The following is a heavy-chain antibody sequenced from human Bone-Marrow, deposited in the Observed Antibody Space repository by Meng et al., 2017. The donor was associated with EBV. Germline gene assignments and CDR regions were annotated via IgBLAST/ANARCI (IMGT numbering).Heavy chain of an antibody. V-gene: IGHV4-30-4*01. CDR3: ARAGRGYGDFEYYFDY. Sequence: QRQPQESGPVLVKPSQTLSLTCAVSDDSIHSGGYYWSWIRQPPGKGLEWIGYIYYSSSTYYTPSLKTRLTISLDTSKSQFSLKLYSVTAADTAMYYCARAGRGYGDFEYYFDYWGQGTLVTVSS. CDR1: DDSIHSGGYY. CDR2: IYYSSST. J-gene: IGHJ4*02. D-gene: IGHD4-17*01.